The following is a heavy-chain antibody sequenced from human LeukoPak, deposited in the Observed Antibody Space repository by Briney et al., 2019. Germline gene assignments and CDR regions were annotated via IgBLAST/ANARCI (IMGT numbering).Heavy chain of an antibody. CDR2: IRSKPYGGTT. Sequence: GGSLRLSCTASGFTFGDYVMSWVRQAPGKGLEWVGFIRSKPYGGTTEYAASVKGRFIISRDNSKTIAYLQMNSLKSEDTAVYYCTTGSATGTGSGYWGQGTLVTVSS. CDR3: TTGSATGTGSGY. CDR1: GFTFGDYV. J-gene: IGHJ4*02. D-gene: IGHD6-13*01. V-gene: IGHV3-49*04.